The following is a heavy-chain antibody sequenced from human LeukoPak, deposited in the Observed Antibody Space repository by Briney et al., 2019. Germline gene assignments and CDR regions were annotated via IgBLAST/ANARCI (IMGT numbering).Heavy chain of an antibody. V-gene: IGHV4-59*01. CDR3: ARDVGYSYNFDYYYMDV. Sequence: SETLSLTCTVSGGSISSYYWSWIRQPPGKGLEWIGYTYYSGSTNYNPSLKSRVTISVDTSKNQFSLKLSSVTAADTAVYYCARDVGYSYNFDYYYMDVWGKGTTVTVSS. CDR1: GGSISSYY. D-gene: IGHD5-18*01. J-gene: IGHJ6*03. CDR2: TYYSGST.